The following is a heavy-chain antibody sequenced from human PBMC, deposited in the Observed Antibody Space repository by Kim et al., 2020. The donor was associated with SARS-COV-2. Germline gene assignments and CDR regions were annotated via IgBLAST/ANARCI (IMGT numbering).Heavy chain of an antibody. D-gene: IGHD3-22*01. J-gene: IGHJ4*02. CDR3: ARRNSDYYDTIDY. CDR1: GGSISSSSYY. V-gene: IGHV4-39*01. CDR2: IYYSGST. Sequence: SETLSLTCTVSGGSISSSSYYWGWIRQPPGKGLEWIGSIYYSGSTYYNPSLKSRVTISVDTSKNQFSLKLSSVTAADTAVYYCARRNSDYYDTIDYWGQGTLVTVS.